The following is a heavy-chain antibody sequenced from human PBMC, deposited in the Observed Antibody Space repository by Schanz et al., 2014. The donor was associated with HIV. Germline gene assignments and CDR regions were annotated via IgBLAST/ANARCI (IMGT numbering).Heavy chain of an antibody. V-gene: IGHV3-21*01. CDR1: GLTFSGYS. J-gene: IGHJ4*02. Sequence: EVQLVESGGGLVKPGESLRLSCAGSGLTFSGYSMNWVRQAPGKGLEWVSSISSSGRYIYYADSVKGRFTISRDDAKSSLFLQMNSLRAEDTAVYYCARASVTDCLDYCGQGTLVTVSS. D-gene: IGHD2-21*02. CDR3: ARASVTDCLDY. CDR2: ISSSGRYI.